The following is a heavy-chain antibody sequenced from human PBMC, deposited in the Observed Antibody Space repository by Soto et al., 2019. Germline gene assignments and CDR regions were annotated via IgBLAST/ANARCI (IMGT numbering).Heavy chain of an antibody. V-gene: IGHV1-18*01. Sequence: ASVKVSCKASGYTFSNYGISWVRQGPGQGLEWMGWISGYNGNTHYEEKVQDRIKMTTDTSTSTTYLDLTSLSSEVKAVYFCVRYPGLGLDYCDECGIDVWGQGMTVTVAS. D-gene: IGHD3-10*01. CDR3: VRYPGLGLDYCDECGIDV. CDR2: ISGYNGNT. CDR1: GYTFSNYG. J-gene: IGHJ6*02.